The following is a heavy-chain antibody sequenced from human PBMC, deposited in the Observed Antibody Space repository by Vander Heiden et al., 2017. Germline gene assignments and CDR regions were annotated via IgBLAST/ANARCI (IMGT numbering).Heavy chain of an antibody. CDR3: AKVPIVATGPFDY. D-gene: IGHD5-12*01. CDR2: ISGSGGST. J-gene: IGHJ4*02. Sequence: EVQLLESGGGLVQPGGSLRLSCAASGFTFSSEAMGWLRQAPGRGLEWVSAISGSGGSTYYADSVKGRFTIARDNSKNTLYLQMNSLRAEDTAVYYCAKVPIVATGPFDYWGQGTLVTVSS. V-gene: IGHV3-23*01. CDR1: GFTFSSEA.